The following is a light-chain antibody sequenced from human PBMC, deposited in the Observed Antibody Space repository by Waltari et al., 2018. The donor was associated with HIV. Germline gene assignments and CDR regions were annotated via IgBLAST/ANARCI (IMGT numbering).Light chain of an antibody. CDR3: NSYAGNNKGV. V-gene: IGLV2-8*01. CDR2: DVT. Sequence: QHALTQPPSATGYLGQSAGISCTGTSSDVGGYNTVSCYQQYPGKAPKLMIYDVTKRPSGVPGRFSSSKSGNTASLTVSGLQAEDKADYYCNSYAGNNKGVFGTGTKVTVL. CDR1: SSDVGGYNT. J-gene: IGLJ1*01.